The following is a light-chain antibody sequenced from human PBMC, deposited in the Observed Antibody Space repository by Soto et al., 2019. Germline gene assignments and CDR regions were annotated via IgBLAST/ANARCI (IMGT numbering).Light chain of an antibody. J-gene: IGLJ2*01. V-gene: IGLV2-14*01. CDR3: SSYTSSSTLA. CDR2: DVS. CDR1: SSDVGGYNY. Sequence: QSVLTQPASVSGSPGQSITISCTGTSSDVGGYNYVSWYQQHPGKAPKLMIYDVSNRPSGVSNRFSGSKSGNTASLTISGLQAEDEAEYYCSSYTSSSTLAFGGGTQLTVL.